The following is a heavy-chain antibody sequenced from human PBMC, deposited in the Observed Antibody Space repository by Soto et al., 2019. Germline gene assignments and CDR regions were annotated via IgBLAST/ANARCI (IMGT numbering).Heavy chain of an antibody. Sequence: TLSLTCTVAGCSISSGGYYWSWIRQHPGKGLEWIGYIYYSGSTYYNPSLKSRVTISVDTSKNQFSLKLSSVTAADTAVYYCARARGFGELLFFWFDHWGQGTLVTVSS. CDR2: IYYSGST. D-gene: IGHD3-10*01. J-gene: IGHJ5*02. CDR1: GCSISSGGYY. CDR3: ARARGFGELLFFWFDH. V-gene: IGHV4-31*03.